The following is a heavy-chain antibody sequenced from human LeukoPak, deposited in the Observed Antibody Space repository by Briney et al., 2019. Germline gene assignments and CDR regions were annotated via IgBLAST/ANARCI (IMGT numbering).Heavy chain of an antibody. D-gene: IGHD6-13*01. CDR2: FDPEDGKT. Sequence: GASVTVSCTVSGYTLTELSMFLVRQAPGQGLEWVGRFDPEDGKTVYAQKFQGRVTMTEGTSTDTAYMELSSLRSEDTAVYYCATGYLVTAGLMDVWGQGTTVTVSS. J-gene: IGHJ6*02. CDR3: ATGYLVTAGLMDV. CDR1: GYTLTELS. V-gene: IGHV1-24*01.